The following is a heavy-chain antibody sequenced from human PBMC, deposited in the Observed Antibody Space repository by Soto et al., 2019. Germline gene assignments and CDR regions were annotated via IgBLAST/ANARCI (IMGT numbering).Heavy chain of an antibody. CDR3: VRDGTKTLRDWFDP. J-gene: IGHJ5*02. D-gene: IGHD1-1*01. V-gene: IGHV4-4*07. CDR1: GASISGYY. Sequence: SETLSLTCTVSGASISGYYWSWIRKSAGKGLEWIGHIYATGTTDYNPSLKGRVMMSVDTSKKQFSLKLRSVTAADTAVYYCVRDGTKTLRDWFDPWGQGISVTVSS. CDR2: IYATGTT.